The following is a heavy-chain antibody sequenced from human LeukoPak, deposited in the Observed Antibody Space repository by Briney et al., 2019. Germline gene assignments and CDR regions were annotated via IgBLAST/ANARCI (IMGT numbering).Heavy chain of an antibody. CDR2: INHSGST. D-gene: IGHD2-2*01. CDR1: GGSFSGYY. V-gene: IGHV4-34*01. Sequence: SETLSLTCAVYGGSFSGYYWSWIRQPPGKGLEWIGEINHSGSTNYNPSLKSRVTISVDTSKNRFSLKLSSVTAADTAVYYCARYRAVVPAAPKYFQHWGQGTLVTVSS. J-gene: IGHJ1*01. CDR3: ARYRAVVPAAPKYFQH.